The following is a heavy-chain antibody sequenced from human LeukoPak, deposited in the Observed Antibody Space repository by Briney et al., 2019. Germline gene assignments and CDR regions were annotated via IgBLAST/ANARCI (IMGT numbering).Heavy chain of an antibody. D-gene: IGHD2-8*01. CDR3: ARVYLERLTAGYFDH. J-gene: IGHJ4*02. CDR1: GFTFSTYA. Sequence: GGALRLSCAASGFTFSTYAMNWVRQAPGKGLESVAVISYDGRQNYYADSVKGRFTISRDNSKNTLYLQMNSLRDEDSAAYYCARVYLERLTAGYFDHWGQGTWVTVSP. V-gene: IGHV3-30*04. CDR2: ISYDGRQN.